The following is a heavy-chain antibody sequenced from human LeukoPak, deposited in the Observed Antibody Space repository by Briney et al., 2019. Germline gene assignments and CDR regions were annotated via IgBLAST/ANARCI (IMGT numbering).Heavy chain of an antibody. CDR2: IIPILGIA. CDR1: GGTFSSNA. V-gene: IGHV1-69*04. CDR3: ARVRSDYDILTGYSLRYSIFGMDV. Sequence: SVKVSCKASGGTFSSNAISWVRQAPGQGLEWMGRIIPILGIANYAQKFQGRVTITADKSTSTAYMELSSLRSEDTAVYYCARVRSDYDILTGYSLRYSIFGMDVWGQGTTVTVSS. D-gene: IGHD3-9*01. J-gene: IGHJ6*02.